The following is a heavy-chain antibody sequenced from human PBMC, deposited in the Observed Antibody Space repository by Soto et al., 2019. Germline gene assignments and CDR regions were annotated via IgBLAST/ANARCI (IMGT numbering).Heavy chain of an antibody. CDR2: IYSGGST. V-gene: IGHV3-66*01. Sequence: EVQLVESGGGLVQPGGSLRLSCAASGFTVSSNYMSWVRQAPGKGLEWVSVIYSGGSTYYADSVKGRFTISRDNSKNTLYLQMNSLRAEDTAVYYCVRARSRIAARPYWFDPWGQGTLVTVSS. J-gene: IGHJ5*02. D-gene: IGHD6-6*01. CDR3: VRARSRIAARPYWFDP. CDR1: GFTVSSNY.